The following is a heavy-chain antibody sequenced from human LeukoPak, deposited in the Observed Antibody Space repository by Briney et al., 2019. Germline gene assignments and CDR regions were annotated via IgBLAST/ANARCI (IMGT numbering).Heavy chain of an antibody. CDR2: IKEDGREK. V-gene: IGHV3-7*01. D-gene: IGHD2-8*02. CDR3: ARDRGYCTGGICYTVLDY. J-gene: IGHJ4*02. Sequence: GGSLRLSCKASAFTFTTYYMSWVRQTPGKGLEWVAHIKEDGREKVYVDSVKGRFTSSRDNANNSLYLQMNSLRAEDTAVYYCARDRGYCTGGICYTVLDYWGQGILVTVSS. CDR1: AFTFTTYY.